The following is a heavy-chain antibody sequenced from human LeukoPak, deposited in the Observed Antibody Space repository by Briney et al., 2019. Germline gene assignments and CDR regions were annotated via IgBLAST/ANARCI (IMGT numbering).Heavy chain of an antibody. D-gene: IGHD1-26*01. CDR3: ANGISGSSS. J-gene: IGHJ5*02. V-gene: IGHV3-23*01. Sequence: GGSLRLSCAASGFTFSSYAMSWIRQAPGKGLEWVSAISSGGGNTDYADSVKGRFIISRDNSKSTVFLQMNSLRAEATGVYYCANGISGSSSWGQGSLVTVSS. CDR1: GFTFSSYA. CDR2: ISSGGGNT.